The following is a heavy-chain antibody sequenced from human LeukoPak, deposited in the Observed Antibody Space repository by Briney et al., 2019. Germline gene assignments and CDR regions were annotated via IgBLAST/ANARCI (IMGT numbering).Heavy chain of an antibody. CDR2: IHYSGTT. CDR3: ARHDPVGYYLRGMDV. Sequence: PSETLSLTCTVSGGSIISYYGSWIRQPPGKGLEWIGYIHYSGTTMYNPSLKSRVTISVDTSKNQFSLNLSSVGAADTAVYYCARHDPVGYYLRGMDVWGQGTTVTVSS. J-gene: IGHJ6*02. D-gene: IGHD2-15*01. CDR1: GGSIISYY. V-gene: IGHV4-59*08.